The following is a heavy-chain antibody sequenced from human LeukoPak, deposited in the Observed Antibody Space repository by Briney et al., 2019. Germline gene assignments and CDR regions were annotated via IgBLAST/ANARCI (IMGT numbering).Heavy chain of an antibody. V-gene: IGHV3-30*02. D-gene: IGHD3-16*01. CDR1: GFTFSNYG. CDR2: TRYDGSNK. CDR3: ARDGDTGMLINPFDY. J-gene: IGHJ4*02. Sequence: GGSLRLSCAASGFTFSNYGIHWVRQAPGKGLEWVARTRYDGSNKYYADSVRGRFSISRDNSKNTVFLQMNGLRAEDTAVYYCARDGDTGMLINPFDYWGQGTLVTVSS.